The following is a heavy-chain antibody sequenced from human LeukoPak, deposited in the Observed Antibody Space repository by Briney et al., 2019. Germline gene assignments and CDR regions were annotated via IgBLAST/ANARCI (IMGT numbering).Heavy chain of an antibody. Sequence: PSQTLSLTCVISGDSVSSNTATWNWIRQPPGKTLEWIGYIYYTGKTNYNPSLKSRVTISVDTSKNQFSLKLNSVTAADTAVYYCARHESSSGWYYFDYWGQGTLVTVSS. D-gene: IGHD6-19*01. CDR1: GDSVSSNTAT. CDR2: IYYTGKT. J-gene: IGHJ4*02. V-gene: IGHV4-59*08. CDR3: ARHESSSGWYYFDY.